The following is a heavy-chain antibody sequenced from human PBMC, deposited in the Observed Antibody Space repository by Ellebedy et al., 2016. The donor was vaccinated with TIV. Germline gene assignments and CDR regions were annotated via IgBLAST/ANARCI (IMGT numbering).Heavy chain of an antibody. CDR1: GFTFSNCA. CDR2: VSGSGDST. CDR3: AKDDVKGTVNIYYMDV. V-gene: IGHV3-23*01. J-gene: IGHJ6*03. D-gene: IGHD1-7*01. Sequence: GGSLRLSXAASGFTFSNCAMSWVRQAPGKGLEWVSSVSGSGDSTYYADSVKGRFTISRDNSKNTPYLQLNSLSAEDTAGYYCAKDDVKGTVNIYYMDVWGNGTTVTVSS.